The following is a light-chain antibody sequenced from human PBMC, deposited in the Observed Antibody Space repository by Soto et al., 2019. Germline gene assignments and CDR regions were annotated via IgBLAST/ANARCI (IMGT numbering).Light chain of an antibody. CDR1: QSVSKY. J-gene: IGKJ1*01. CDR2: GAS. CDR3: QQYGSSQWT. Sequence: EIVLTQSPSTLSLSPGERATLSCRASQSVSKYLAWYQQKPGQAPRLPIYGASSRATGIPDRFSGSGSGTDFTLTISRLEPEDFAVYYCQQYGSSQWTFGQGTKVDIK. V-gene: IGKV3-20*01.